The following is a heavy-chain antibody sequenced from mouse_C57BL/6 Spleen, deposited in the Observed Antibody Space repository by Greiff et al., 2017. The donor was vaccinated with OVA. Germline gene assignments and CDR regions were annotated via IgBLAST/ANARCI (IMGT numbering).Heavy chain of an antibody. CDR2: IDPSDSYT. J-gene: IGHJ2*01. CDR3: ARRRLRQGFDY. V-gene: IGHV1-69*01. CDR1: GYTFTSYW. D-gene: IGHD2-4*01. Sequence: VQLQQPGAELVMPGASVKLSCKASGYTFTSYWMHWVKQRPGQGLEWIGEIDPSDSYTNYNQKFKGKSTLPVDKSSSTAYMQLSSLTSEDSAVYYCARRRLRQGFDYWGQGTTLTVSS.